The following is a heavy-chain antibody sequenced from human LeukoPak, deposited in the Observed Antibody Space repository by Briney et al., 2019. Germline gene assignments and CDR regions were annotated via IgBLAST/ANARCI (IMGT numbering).Heavy chain of an antibody. CDR3: ARLFDS. Sequence: PSEPLSLTCTVSGGAITNDNFYWGWVRQPPGKGLEWVVSINYSGTTYYNPSLRSRLSISVDTSRTQFFLTLNSVTAADTAVYYCARLFDSWGRGILVTVSS. CDR1: GGAITNDNFY. V-gene: IGHV4-39*01. J-gene: IGHJ4*02. CDR2: INYSGTT.